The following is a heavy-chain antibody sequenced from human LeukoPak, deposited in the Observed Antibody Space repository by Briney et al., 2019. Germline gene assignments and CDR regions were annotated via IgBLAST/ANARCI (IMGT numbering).Heavy chain of an antibody. CDR1: GFTFSSYA. J-gene: IGHJ4*02. D-gene: IGHD1-26*01. CDR2: ISYDGSNK. Sequence: GGSLRLSCAASGFTFSSYAMHWVRQAPGEGLEWVAVISYDGSNKYYADSVKGRFTISRDNSKNTLYLQMNSLRAEDTAVYYCARADSGSYGTTYFDYWGQGTLVTVSS. CDR3: ARADSGSYGTTYFDY. V-gene: IGHV3-30-3*01.